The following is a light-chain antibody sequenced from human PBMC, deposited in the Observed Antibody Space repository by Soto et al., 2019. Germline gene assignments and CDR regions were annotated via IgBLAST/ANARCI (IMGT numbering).Light chain of an antibody. CDR3: SSYTSSSTYV. CDR2: DVS. J-gene: IGLJ1*01. V-gene: IGLV2-18*02. Sequence: QSVLTQPPSLSGSPGQSVTISCTGTSSDVGSYIRVSWYQQPPGTAPKLMIYDVSNRPSGVPDRFSGSKSGNTASLTISGLQAEDEADYYCSSYTSSSTYVFGTGTKVTVL. CDR1: SSDVGSYIR.